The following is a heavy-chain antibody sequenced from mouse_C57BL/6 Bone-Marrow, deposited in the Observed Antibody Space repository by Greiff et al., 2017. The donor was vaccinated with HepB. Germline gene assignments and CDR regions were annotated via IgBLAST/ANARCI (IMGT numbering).Heavy chain of an antibody. D-gene: IGHD1-1*01. CDR1: GFTFSDYG. Sequence: LVESGGGLVKPGGSLKLSCAASGFTFSDYGMHWVRQAPEKGLEWVAYISSGSSTIYYADTVKGRFTISRDNAKNTLFLQMTSLRSEDTAMYYCARCSSYGYWYFDVWGTGTTVTVSS. J-gene: IGHJ1*03. V-gene: IGHV5-17*01. CDR3: ARCSSYGYWYFDV. CDR2: ISSGSSTI.